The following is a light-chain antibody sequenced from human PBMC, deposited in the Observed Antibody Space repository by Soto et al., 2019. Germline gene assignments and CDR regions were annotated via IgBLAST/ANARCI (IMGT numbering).Light chain of an antibody. J-gene: IGLJ2*01. CDR2: EVG. CDR3: SSYTLNNTLV. Sequence: QSALIQPASVSGSPGQWLTISCTGTSSDVGHYNYVSWYQQHPGKAPKLIIYEVGNRPSGVSTRFSASKSGNTASLTISGLQAGDEADYYCSSYTLNNTLVFGGGPSSPS. V-gene: IGLV2-14*01. CDR1: SSDVGHYNY.